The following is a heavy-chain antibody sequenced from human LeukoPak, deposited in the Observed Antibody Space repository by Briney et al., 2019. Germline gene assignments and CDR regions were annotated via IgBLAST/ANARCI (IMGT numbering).Heavy chain of an antibody. D-gene: IGHD1-26*01. CDR2: ITGSSSAM. CDR3: ASDVVGGTTNY. V-gene: IGHV3-48*01. CDR1: GFTFSSSN. Sequence: PGGSLRLSCAASGFTFSSSNMHWVRQAPGKGLEWVSYITGSSSAMYYADSVKGRFTISRDNAKDSLFPQMNSLRAEDTAVYYCASDVVGGTTNYWGQGTLVTVSS. J-gene: IGHJ4*02.